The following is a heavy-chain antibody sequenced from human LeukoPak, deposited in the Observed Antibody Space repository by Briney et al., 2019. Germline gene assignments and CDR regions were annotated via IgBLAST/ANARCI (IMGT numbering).Heavy chain of an antibody. V-gene: IGHV4-31*03. CDR3: ASAGEAADFDY. J-gene: IGHJ4*02. CDR2: IYYSGST. D-gene: IGHD2-15*01. Sequence: PSETLSLTCTVSGGSINSGGYYWSWLRQHPGTGLEWIGYIYYSGSTYYNPSLKSRVTISVDTSKNQFSLKLSSVTAADTAVYYCASAGEAADFDYWGQGTLVTVSS. CDR1: GGSINSGGYY.